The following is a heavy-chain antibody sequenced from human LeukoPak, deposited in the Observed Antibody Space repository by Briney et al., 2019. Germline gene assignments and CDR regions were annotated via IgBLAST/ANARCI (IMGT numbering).Heavy chain of an antibody. D-gene: IGHD2-2*01. CDR1: GGSISSYY. V-gene: IGHV4-59*04. CDR3: ARQEVAVPAASI. J-gene: IGHJ4*02. Sequence: SETLSLTCTVSGGSISSYYWSWIRQPPGKGPEWIGCIHYSGSTYYNPSLKSRVTFSVDTSKNQFSLKLSSVTAADTAVYYCARQEVAVPAASIWGQGTLVTVSS. CDR2: IHYSGST.